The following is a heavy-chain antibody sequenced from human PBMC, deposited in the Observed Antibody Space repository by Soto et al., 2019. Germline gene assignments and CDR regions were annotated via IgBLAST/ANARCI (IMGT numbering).Heavy chain of an antibody. Sequence: ASVKVSCKTSGYTFSNYGITWVRQAPGQPLEWLGWISLYSDGTNYAQKFQGSVSMTTDTSTTTAYMELRSLRSDDTSVYYCARVLPGADACFGPWGQGTLVTVSS. V-gene: IGHV1-18*01. CDR3: ARVLPGADACFGP. CDR2: ISLYSDGT. D-gene: IGHD2-2*01. J-gene: IGHJ5*02. CDR1: GYTFSNYG.